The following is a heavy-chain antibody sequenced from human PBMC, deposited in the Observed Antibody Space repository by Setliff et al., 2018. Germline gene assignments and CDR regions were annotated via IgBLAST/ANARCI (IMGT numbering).Heavy chain of an antibody. J-gene: IGHJ4*02. CDR3: AKDQRESTGWFKLFDY. Sequence: LRLSCAASGFNFNLYNMNWVRQAPGKGLEWVSVIYSGGSRTYSADSVKGRFTIFRDNSRNTLHLQMNSLRAEDTAVYYCAKDQRESTGWFKLFDYWGQGVLVTVSS. CDR1: GFNFNLYN. V-gene: IGHV3-23*03. D-gene: IGHD6-19*01. CDR2: IYSGGSRT.